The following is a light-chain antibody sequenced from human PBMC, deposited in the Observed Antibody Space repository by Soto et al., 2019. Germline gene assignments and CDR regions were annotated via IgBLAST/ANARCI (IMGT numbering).Light chain of an antibody. CDR1: QSISSW. CDR3: QHYNNYYPA. CDR2: AAS. Sequence: DIQMTQSPSTLSASVGDRVTITCRASQSISSWLAWYQQKPGKAPKLLIYAASSLESGVPSRFSGSGSGTEFTLTVISLQPDDFATYDCQHYNNYYPAFGQATKVEIK. J-gene: IGKJ1*01. V-gene: IGKV1-5*03.